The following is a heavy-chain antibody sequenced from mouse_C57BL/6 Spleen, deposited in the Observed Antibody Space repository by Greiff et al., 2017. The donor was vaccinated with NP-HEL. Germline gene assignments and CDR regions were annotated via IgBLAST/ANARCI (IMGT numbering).Heavy chain of an antibody. CDR3: ARTYDYDAGFAY. Sequence: EVQVVESGGGLVKPGGSLKLSCAASGFTFSSYTMSWVRQTPEKRLEWVATFSGGGGNTYYPDSVKGRFTISRDNAKNTLYLQMSSLRSEDTALYYWARTYDYDAGFAYWGQGTLVTVSA. J-gene: IGHJ3*01. D-gene: IGHD2-4*01. V-gene: IGHV5-9*01. CDR2: FSGGGGNT. CDR1: GFTFSSYT.